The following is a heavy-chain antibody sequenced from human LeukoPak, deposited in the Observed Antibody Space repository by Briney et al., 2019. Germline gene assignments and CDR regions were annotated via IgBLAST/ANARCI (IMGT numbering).Heavy chain of an antibody. Sequence: SETLSLTCTVSGGSISSYYWSWIRQPAGKGLDWIGRIYTSGSTNYNPSLKSRVTMSVDTSKNQFSLKLSSVTAADTAVYYCARDRRGYSSSNALDVWGQGTLVTVSS. CDR3: ARDRRGYSSSNALDV. D-gene: IGHD6-13*01. J-gene: IGHJ5*02. CDR1: GGSISSYY. V-gene: IGHV4-4*07. CDR2: IYTSGST.